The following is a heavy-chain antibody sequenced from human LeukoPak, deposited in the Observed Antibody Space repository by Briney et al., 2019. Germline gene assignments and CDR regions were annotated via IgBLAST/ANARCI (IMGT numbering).Heavy chain of an antibody. D-gene: IGHD2-15*01. CDR3: ARDSPTAYCSGGTCYFDY. CDR2: INHSGST. V-gene: IGHV4-34*01. CDR1: GGSFSGYY. J-gene: IGHJ4*02. Sequence: SETLSLTCAVYGGSFSGYYWSWIRQPPGKGLEWIGEINHSGSTNYNPSLKSRVTISVDTSKNQFSLKLSSVTAADTAVYYCARDSPTAYCSGGTCYFDYWGQGTLVTVSS.